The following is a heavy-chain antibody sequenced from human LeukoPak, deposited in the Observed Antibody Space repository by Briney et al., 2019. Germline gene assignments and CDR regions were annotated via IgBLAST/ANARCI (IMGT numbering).Heavy chain of an antibody. CDR2: IYESGT. V-gene: IGHV4-38-2*02. CDR3: ARVPPLRGSNWYGRWFDP. CDR1: GYSISRGYF. D-gene: IGHD6-13*01. Sequence: SETLSLTCTVSGYSISRGYFWGWIRQTPVKGLEWIATIYESGTYYSPSLKSRLTISMDTSKNQFFLNLRSVTAADTAIYYCARVPPLRGSNWYGRWFDPWGQGILVTVSS. J-gene: IGHJ5*02.